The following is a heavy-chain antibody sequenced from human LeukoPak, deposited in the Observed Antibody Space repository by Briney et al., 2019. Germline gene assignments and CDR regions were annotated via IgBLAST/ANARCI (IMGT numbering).Heavy chain of an antibody. CDR1: GFTFRDYW. J-gene: IGHJ6*02. D-gene: IGHD6-19*01. V-gene: IGHV3-7*01. CDR2: ILSDGNEK. CDR3: ARDSAVATYYGVDV. Sequence: GGSLRLSCGASGFTFRDYWMSWVRQAPGKGLEWVANILSDGNEKNYIDSVQGRFTISRDNAKTSLYLQMNSLRAEGTAVYYCARDSAVATYYGVDVWGQGTTVTVSS.